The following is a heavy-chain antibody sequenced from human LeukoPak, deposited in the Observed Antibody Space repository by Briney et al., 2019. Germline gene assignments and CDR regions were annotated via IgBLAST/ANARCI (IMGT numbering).Heavy chain of an antibody. CDR3: ARVGTAVTGGYWAFDY. CDR1: GGSISSYY. V-gene: IGHV4-59*12. J-gene: IGHJ4*02. Sequence: SETLSLTCTVSGGSISSYYWSWIRQPPGKGLEWIGYIYYSGSTNYNPSLKSRVTVSVDRSKNQFSLKLTSVTAADTAVYYCARVGTAVTGGYWAFDYWGQGTLVTVSS. D-gene: IGHD6-19*01. CDR2: IYYSGST.